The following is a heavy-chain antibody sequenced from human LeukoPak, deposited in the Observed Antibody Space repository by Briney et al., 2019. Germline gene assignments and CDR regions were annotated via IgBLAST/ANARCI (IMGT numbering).Heavy chain of an antibody. J-gene: IGHJ5*02. V-gene: IGHV4-4*09. CDR2: IYTSGST. Sequence: SETLSLTCTVSGGSISSYYWSWIRQPPGKGLEWIGYIYTSGSTNYNPSLKSRVTISVDTSKNQFSLKLSSVTAADTAVYYCARGYSSSWHPWFDPWGQGTLVTDSS. CDR3: ARGYSSSWHPWFDP. D-gene: IGHD6-13*01. CDR1: GGSISSYY.